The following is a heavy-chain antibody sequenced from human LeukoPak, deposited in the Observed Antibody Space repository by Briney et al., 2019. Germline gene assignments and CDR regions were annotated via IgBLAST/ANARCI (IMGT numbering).Heavy chain of an antibody. CDR2: MNQDGSAK. Sequence: GGSLRLSCVASGFTFGSHWMTWARQAPGKGPEWVAKMNQDGSAKHYVDSVKGRFTISRDKSKNTLSLQMNGLRVEDTAVYYCAKVMPPGRIRFYSYYMDVWGKGTTVSVS. D-gene: IGHD2-15*01. J-gene: IGHJ6*03. V-gene: IGHV3-7*01. CDR1: GFTFGSHW. CDR3: AKVMPPGRIRFYSYYMDV.